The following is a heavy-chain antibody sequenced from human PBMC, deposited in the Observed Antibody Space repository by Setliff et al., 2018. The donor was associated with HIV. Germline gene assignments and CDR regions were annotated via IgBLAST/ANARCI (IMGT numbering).Heavy chain of an antibody. CDR3: ARDPRPLTIFAVVATNFYYYMDV. Sequence: ASVKVSCKTSGYTFGDYAMNWVRQAPGQGLEWMGWINTNTGNPTYAQDFTGRVVFSMDTSVSTAYLQISSLGAEDTAVYYCARDPRPLTIFAVVATNFYYYMDVWGTGTTVTAP. D-gene: IGHD3-3*01. J-gene: IGHJ6*03. V-gene: IGHV7-4-1*02. CDR1: GYTFGDYA. CDR2: INTNTGNP.